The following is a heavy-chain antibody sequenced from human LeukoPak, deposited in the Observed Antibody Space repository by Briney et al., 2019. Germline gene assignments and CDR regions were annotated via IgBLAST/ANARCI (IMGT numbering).Heavy chain of an antibody. Sequence: PSETLSLTCTVSGGSISSGGYYWSWIRQHPGKGLEWIGYIYYSGSTYYNPSLKSRVTISVDTSKNQFPLKLSSVTAADTAVYYCARGQAPYYYDSSGYVDYWGQGTLITVSS. CDR1: GGSISSGGYY. CDR3: ARGQAPYYYDSSGYVDY. CDR2: IYYSGST. J-gene: IGHJ4*02. V-gene: IGHV4-31*03. D-gene: IGHD3-22*01.